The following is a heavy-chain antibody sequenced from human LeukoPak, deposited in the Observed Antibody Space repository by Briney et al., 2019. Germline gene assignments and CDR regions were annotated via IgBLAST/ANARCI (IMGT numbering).Heavy chain of an antibody. CDR1: GGTFSSYA. CDR2: IIPIFGTA. CDR3: AKLAHSPTRASFDY. J-gene: IGHJ4*02. Sequence: SVKVSCKASGGTFSSYAISWVRQAPGQGLEWMGGIIPIFGTANYAQKFQGRVTITADESTSTAYMELSSLRSEDTAVYYCAKLAHSPTRASFDYWGQGTLVTVSS. V-gene: IGHV1-69*13. D-gene: IGHD6-13*01.